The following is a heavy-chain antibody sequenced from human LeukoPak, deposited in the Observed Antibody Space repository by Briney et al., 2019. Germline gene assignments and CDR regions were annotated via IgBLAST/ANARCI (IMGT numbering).Heavy chain of an antibody. CDR1: GFTVSSNY. CDR3: AAEDYDILTGYRTFDY. V-gene: IGHV3-53*01. D-gene: IGHD3-9*01. CDR2: IYSGGST. J-gene: IGHJ4*02. Sequence: GGSLRLSCAASGFTVSSNYMSWVRQAPGKGLEWVSVIYSGGSTYYADSVKGRFTISRDNSKNTLYLQMNSLSAEDTAVYYCAAEDYDILTGYRTFDYWGQGTLVTVSS.